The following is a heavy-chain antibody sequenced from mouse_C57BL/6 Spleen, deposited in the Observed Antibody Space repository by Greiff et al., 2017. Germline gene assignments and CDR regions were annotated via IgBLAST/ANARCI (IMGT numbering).Heavy chain of an antibody. CDR2: INPSSGYT. Sequence: QVQLQQSGAELAKPGASVKLSCKASGYTFTSYWMHWVKQRPGQGLEWIGYINPSSGYTTYNQKFKDKATLTADKSSSPAYMQLSSLTYDDSAVYYCANYGSSYDFDDWGQGTTLTVSS. D-gene: IGHD1-1*01. V-gene: IGHV1-7*01. CDR1: GYTFTSYW. J-gene: IGHJ2*01. CDR3: ANYGSSYDFDD.